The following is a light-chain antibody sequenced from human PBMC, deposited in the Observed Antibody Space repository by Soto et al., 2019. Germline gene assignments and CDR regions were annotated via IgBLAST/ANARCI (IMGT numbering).Light chain of an antibody. CDR2: AAS. V-gene: IGKV1-6*01. CDR3: LQAFNYPWT. J-gene: IGKJ1*01. Sequence: AIQMTQSPSSLSASVGDRVTITCRTSQDIRNDLGWYQQKPGKTPKLLSFAASSLQSGVPSRFSGSGSGTEFTLTISSLQPEDFATYYCLQAFNYPWTFGQGTKVEIE. CDR1: QDIRND.